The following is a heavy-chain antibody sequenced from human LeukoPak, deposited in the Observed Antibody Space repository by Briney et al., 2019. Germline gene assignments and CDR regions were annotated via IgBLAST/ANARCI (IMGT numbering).Heavy chain of an antibody. Sequence: PSETLSLTCTVSGGSISSSYWGWIRQPAGKGLEWIGRISSSGSTKYNPSLRSRVSMSVDTSKNQFSQRLSSVTAADTAVYYCARAGESRKTMVRGVYYDYYGMDVWGQGTTVTVSS. D-gene: IGHD3-10*01. V-gene: IGHV4-4*07. CDR1: GGSISSSY. CDR3: ARAGESRKTMVRGVYYDYYGMDV. J-gene: IGHJ6*02. CDR2: ISSSGST.